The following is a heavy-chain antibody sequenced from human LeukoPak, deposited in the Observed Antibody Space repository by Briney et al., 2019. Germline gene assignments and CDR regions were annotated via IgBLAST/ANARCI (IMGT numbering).Heavy chain of an antibody. V-gene: IGHV3-23*01. D-gene: IGHD3-10*01. CDR2: ISGSGGST. CDR3: AKVGYYYGSGRHFDY. J-gene: IGHJ4*02. Sequence: PGGSLRLSCAASGFTFSSYAMSWVRQAPGKGLEWVSAISGSGGSTYYADSVKGRFTISRDNSKNTLYLQMNSLRAEDTAVYYCAKVGYYYGSGRHFDYWGQETLVTVSS. CDR1: GFTFSSYA.